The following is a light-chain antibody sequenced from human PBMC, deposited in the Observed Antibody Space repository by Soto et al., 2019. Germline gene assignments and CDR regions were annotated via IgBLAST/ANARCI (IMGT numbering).Light chain of an antibody. CDR2: AVN. CDR3: SSYTSSSTYV. J-gene: IGLJ1*01. V-gene: IGLV2-14*03. Sequence: QSVLTQPASVSGSPGQSITISCTGTSSDVGGYNYVSWFQHHPGKAPKLMIYAVNIRPSGVSNRFSGSKSGNTASLTISGLQAEDEADYYCSSYTSSSTYVFGTGTKVTVL. CDR1: SSDVGGYNY.